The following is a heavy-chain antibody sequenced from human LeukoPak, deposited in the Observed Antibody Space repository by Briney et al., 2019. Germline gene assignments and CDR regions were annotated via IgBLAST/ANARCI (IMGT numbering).Heavy chain of an antibody. D-gene: IGHD3-3*01. CDR3: AKDRYDFWSGYSPPGWFDP. Sequence: GSLRLSCAASGFTLSSYAMSWVRQAPGKGLEWVSAISGSGGSTYYADSVKGRFTISRDNSKNTLYLQMNSLRAEDTAVYYCAKDRYDFWSGYSPPGWFDPWGQGTLVTVSS. V-gene: IGHV3-23*01. CDR1: GFTLSSYA. J-gene: IGHJ5*02. CDR2: ISGSGGST.